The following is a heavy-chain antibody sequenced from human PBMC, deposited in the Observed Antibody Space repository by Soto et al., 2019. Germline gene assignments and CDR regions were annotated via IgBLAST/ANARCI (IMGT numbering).Heavy chain of an antibody. CDR2: ISYDGSNK. J-gene: IGHJ2*01. Sequence: QVQLVESGGGVVQPGRSLRLSCAASGFTFSSYAMHWVRQAPGKGLEWVAVISYDGSNKYYADSVKGRFTISRDNSKNTLYLQMNSLRSEDTAVYYCARTCKGYSSDWYFDLWGRGTLVTVSS. D-gene: IGHD5-18*01. CDR3: ARTCKGYSSDWYFDL. CDR1: GFTFSSYA. V-gene: IGHV3-30-3*01.